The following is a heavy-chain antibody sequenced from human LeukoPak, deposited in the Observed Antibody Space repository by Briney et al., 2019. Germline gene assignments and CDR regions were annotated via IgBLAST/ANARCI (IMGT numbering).Heavy chain of an antibody. D-gene: IGHD6-19*01. J-gene: IGHJ3*02. V-gene: IGHV1-69*13. CDR3: ARDLKLIAVEDAFDI. Sequence: SVKVSCKASGGTFNSYAISWVRQAPGQGLEWMGGIIPIFGTANYAQKFQGRVTITADESTSTAYMELSSLRSEDTAVYYCARDLKLIAVEDAFDIWGQGTMVTVSS. CDR2: IIPIFGTA. CDR1: GGTFNSYA.